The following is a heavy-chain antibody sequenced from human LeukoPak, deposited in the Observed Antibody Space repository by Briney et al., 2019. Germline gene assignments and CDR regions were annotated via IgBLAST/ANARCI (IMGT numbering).Heavy chain of an antibody. CDR3: ARDLAGDRPAAMKHYYYYGMDV. Sequence: GRSLRLSCAASGFTFSSYAMHWVRQAPGKGLEWVAVISYDGSNKYYADSVKGRFTISRDNSKNTLYLQMNSLRAEDTAVYYCARDLAGDRPAAMKHYYYYGMDVWAKGPRSPSP. D-gene: IGHD2-2*01. J-gene: IGHJ6*02. CDR2: ISYDGSNK. V-gene: IGHV3-30-3*01. CDR1: GFTFSSYA.